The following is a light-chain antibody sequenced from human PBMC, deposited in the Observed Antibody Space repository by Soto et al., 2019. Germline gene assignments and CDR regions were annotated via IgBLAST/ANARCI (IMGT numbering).Light chain of an antibody. J-gene: IGLJ1*01. CDR2: EVS. CDR1: SSDVGSYNL. CDR3: CSYAGSSTPLI. Sequence: QSALTQAASVSGSPGQSITISCTGTSSDVGSYNLVSWYQQHPGKAPKVMIYEVSKRPSGVSNRFSGSKSGNTASLTISGLQAEDEAVYYCCSYAGSSTPLIFGTGTKLTVL. V-gene: IGLV2-23*02.